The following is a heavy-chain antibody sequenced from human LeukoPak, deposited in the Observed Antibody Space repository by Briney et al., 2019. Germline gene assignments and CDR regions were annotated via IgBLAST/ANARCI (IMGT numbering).Heavy chain of an antibody. D-gene: IGHD2-2*03. V-gene: IGHV4-39*02. Sequence: PSETLSLTCTVSNGSMTSDSYYWAWVRQPPGKGLEWIGTIFYCGKTYYSASLKSRVTVSLDTSKKNFSLRLSSVTAADTAVYYCARLWIVATWFDAWGQGALVTVSS. J-gene: IGHJ5*02. CDR1: NGSMTSDSYY. CDR3: ARLWIVATWFDA. CDR2: IFYCGKT.